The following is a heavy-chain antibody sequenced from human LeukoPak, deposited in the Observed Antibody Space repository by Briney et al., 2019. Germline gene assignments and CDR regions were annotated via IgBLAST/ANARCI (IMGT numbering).Heavy chain of an antibody. V-gene: IGHV3-74*01. D-gene: IGHD3-16*02. CDR1: GFTFSTYW. CDR2: INTDGSST. Sequence: GGSLRLSCAASGFTFSTYWMHWVRQAPGKGLVWVSRINTDGSSTSYADSVKGRFTISRDNAKNTLYLQMNSLRAEDTAVYYCARDDDYVWGSYRYYYWGQGTLVTVSS. CDR3: ARDDDYVWGSYRYYY. J-gene: IGHJ4*02.